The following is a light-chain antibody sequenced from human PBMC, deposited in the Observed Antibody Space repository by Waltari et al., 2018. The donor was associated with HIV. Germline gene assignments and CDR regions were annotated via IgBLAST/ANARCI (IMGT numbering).Light chain of an antibody. CDR2: EVI. Sequence: QSALTQPASVSGSPGQSITISCTGMSTDIGSYDLVSWYQQHPGKAPKLMIYEVIKRPSGVSNRFSGSKSGNTASLTISGLQAEDEADYHCCSYAGGITHVLFGGGTKLTVL. CDR3: CSYAGGITHVL. V-gene: IGLV2-23*02. CDR1: STDIGSYDL. J-gene: IGLJ2*01.